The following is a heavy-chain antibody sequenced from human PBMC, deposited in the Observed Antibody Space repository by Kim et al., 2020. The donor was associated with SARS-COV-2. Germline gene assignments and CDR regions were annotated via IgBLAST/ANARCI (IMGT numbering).Heavy chain of an antibody. CDR1: GFTFSTYG. CDR2: ISYDGSNK. Sequence: GGSLRLSCAASGFTFSTYGMHWVRQAPGKGLEWVAVISYDGSNKYYADSVKGRFTISRDNSKNTLYLQMNSLRADDTAVYYCVRVKLTTVPPGGYWGQGTLVTVSS. V-gene: IGHV3-33*05. J-gene: IGHJ4*02. D-gene: IGHD4-17*01. CDR3: VRVKLTTVPPGGY.